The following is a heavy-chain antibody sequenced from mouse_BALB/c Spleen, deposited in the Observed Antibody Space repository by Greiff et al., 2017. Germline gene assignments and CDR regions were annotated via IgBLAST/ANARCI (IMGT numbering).Heavy chain of an antibody. D-gene: IGHD2-2*01. CDR3: TRAGGYDGWFAY. CDR2: IDPFNGGT. J-gene: IGHJ3*01. CDR1: GYSFTSYY. Sequence: VQLQQSGPGLMKPGASVKISCTASGYSFTSYYMHWVRQSHGKSLEWIGYIDPFNGGTSYNQKFTGKAILTVDKSSSTAYMHLSSLTSEASAVYYCTRAGGYDGWFAYWGQGTLVTVSA. V-gene: IGHV1S135*01.